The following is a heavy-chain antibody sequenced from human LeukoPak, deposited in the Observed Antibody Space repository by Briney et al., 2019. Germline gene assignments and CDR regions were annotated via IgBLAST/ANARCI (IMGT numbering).Heavy chain of an antibody. CDR3: ARVKYTGSNYGIDC. CDR1: GFTFSNYW. J-gene: IGHJ4*02. CDR2: IQSDGTIT. V-gene: IGHV3-74*01. Sequence: GGSLRLPCASSGFTFSNYWMHWVRQVPGKGLVWVSCIQSDGTITTYADSVRGRFTISRDNTKNTLYLQMNSLRADDTAVYYCARVKYTGSNYGIDCWGQGTLVTVSS. D-gene: IGHD1-26*01.